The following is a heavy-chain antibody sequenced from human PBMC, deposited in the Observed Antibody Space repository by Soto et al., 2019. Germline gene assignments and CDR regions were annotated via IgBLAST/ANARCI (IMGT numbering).Heavy chain of an antibody. CDR2: ISSSSSTI. D-gene: IGHD2-2*01. J-gene: IGHJ3*02. CDR1: GFTFSSYS. CDR3: ARDLRVVPAAYDAFDI. Sequence: GGSLRLSCAASGFTFSSYSMNWVRQAPGKGLEWVSYISSSSSTIYYADSVKGRFTISRDNAKNSRYLQMNSLRAEDTAVYYCARDLRVVPAAYDAFDIWGQGTMVTVSS. V-gene: IGHV3-48*01.